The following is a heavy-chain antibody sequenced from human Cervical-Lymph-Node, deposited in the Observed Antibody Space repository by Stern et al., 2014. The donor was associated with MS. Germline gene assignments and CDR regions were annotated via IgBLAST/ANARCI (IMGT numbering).Heavy chain of an antibody. J-gene: IGHJ6*02. CDR1: GGTFSSYA. CDR3: ARGELKEGLVRGMDV. CDR2: VIPIFGTA. Sequence: QVQLVQSGAEVKKPGSSVKVSCKASGGTFSSYAISWVRQAPGQGLEWMGGVIPIFGTASYGPEFQGRVTITADESTSTAYMELSRLRSEDTAVYYCARGELKEGLVRGMDVWGQGTTVTVSS. V-gene: IGHV1-69*01. D-gene: IGHD1-26*01.